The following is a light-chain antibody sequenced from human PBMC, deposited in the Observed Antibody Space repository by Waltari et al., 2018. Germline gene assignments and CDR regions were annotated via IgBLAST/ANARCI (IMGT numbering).Light chain of an antibody. Sequence: DIQMTQSPSSLSASAGVTVTITCRASEVINTYLSWYQQKPGKAPKRLIFGASTLDSGVPSRFSGSGSGTVFTLTISSLQPEDFALYYCLQHKDLPYTFGQGTKVEIK. CDR2: GAS. CDR1: EVINTY. J-gene: IGKJ2*01. V-gene: IGKV1-17*01. CDR3: LQHKDLPYT.